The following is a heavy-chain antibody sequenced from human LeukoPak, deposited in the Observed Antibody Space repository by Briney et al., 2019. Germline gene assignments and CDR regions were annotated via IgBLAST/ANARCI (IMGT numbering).Heavy chain of an antibody. J-gene: IGHJ3*02. D-gene: IGHD3-3*01. Sequence: PSETLSLTCTVSGGSISSGSYYWSWIRQPAGKGLEWIGRIYTSGSTNYNPSLKSRVTMSVDTSKNQFSLKLSSVTAADTAVYYCARVAYDFWSGLRGAFDIWGQGTMVTVSS. CDR3: ARVAYDFWSGLRGAFDI. CDR2: IYTSGST. V-gene: IGHV4-61*02. CDR1: GGSISSGSYY.